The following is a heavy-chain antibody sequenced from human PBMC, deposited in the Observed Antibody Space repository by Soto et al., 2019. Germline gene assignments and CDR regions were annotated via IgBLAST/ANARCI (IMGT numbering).Heavy chain of an antibody. D-gene: IGHD3-9*01. Sequence: GSLRLSCAASGFNFGDYEMNWVRQAPGKGLEWISMITSGGTVFYYADSVRGRFAISRDDTENSLHLQMNSLRVEDTAMYYCARGRYALGVWGQGTTVTVSS. J-gene: IGHJ6*02. CDR3: ARGRYALGV. CDR1: GFNFGDYE. CDR2: ITSGGTVF. V-gene: IGHV3-48*03.